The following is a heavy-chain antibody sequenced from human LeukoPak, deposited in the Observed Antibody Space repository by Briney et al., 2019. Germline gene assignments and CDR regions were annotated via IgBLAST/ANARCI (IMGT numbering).Heavy chain of an antibody. CDR2: IYYSGSA. CDR3: TRVNLTYDYVWGSYHFDY. V-gene: IGHV4-59*01. CDR1: GGSISSYY. Sequence: SETLSLTCTVSGGSISSYYWSWIRHPPGKGLELIGYIYYSGSANYNPSLKSRVTISVDTSKNQFSLKLSSVTAADTAVYYCTRVNLTYDYVWGSYHFDYWGQGTLVTVSS. D-gene: IGHD3-16*02. J-gene: IGHJ4*02.